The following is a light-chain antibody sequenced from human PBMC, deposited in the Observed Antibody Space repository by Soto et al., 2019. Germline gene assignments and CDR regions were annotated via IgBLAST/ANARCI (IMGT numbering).Light chain of an antibody. J-gene: IGKJ1*01. CDR2: DAS. V-gene: IGKV1-5*01. CDR1: QSISSW. CDR3: QQYNSYSAT. Sequence: DIQMTQSPSTLSASVGDRVTITCRASQSISSWLAWYQQKPGKAPKLLIYDASSLESGVPSRFSGSGSGTEFTLTISRLQPDDFATYYCQQYNSYSATFGQGTKVEI.